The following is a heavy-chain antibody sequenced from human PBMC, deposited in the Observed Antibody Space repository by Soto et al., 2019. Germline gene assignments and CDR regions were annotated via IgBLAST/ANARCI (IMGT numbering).Heavy chain of an antibody. D-gene: IGHD3-10*01. CDR3: AIVVITSLGSRINWFHP. J-gene: IGHJ5*02. Sequence: QVQLQASAPGLVQPSGTLSLTCAVTGDSINNSHWWSWVRHTPGKGLEWIGETHHSGTTNCNPSLKPRVTMSIDKSKNQVSLNMNSVTAAATAVYCCAIVVITSLGSRINWFHPWGQGALVTVSS. CDR1: GDSINNSHW. CDR2: THHSGTT. V-gene: IGHV4-4*01.